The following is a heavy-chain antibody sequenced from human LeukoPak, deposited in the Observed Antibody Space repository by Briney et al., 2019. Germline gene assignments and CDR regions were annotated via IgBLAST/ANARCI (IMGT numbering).Heavy chain of an antibody. Sequence: SETLSLTCAVSGGSISSSNWWSWVRQPPGKGLEWIGEIYHSGSTNYNPSLKSRVTISVDKSKNQFSLKLSSVTAADTAVYYCARDLGYDSGGYRQYFFDYWGQGTLVTVSS. V-gene: IGHV4-4*02. CDR2: IYHSGST. J-gene: IGHJ4*02. CDR3: ARDLGYDSGGYRQYFFDY. CDR1: GGSISSSNW. D-gene: IGHD3-22*01.